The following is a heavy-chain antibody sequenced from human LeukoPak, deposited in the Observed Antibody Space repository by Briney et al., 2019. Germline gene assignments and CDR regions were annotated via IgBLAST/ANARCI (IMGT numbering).Heavy chain of an antibody. D-gene: IGHD1-1*01. CDR2: ISAYNGNT. J-gene: IGHJ5*02. CDR1: GYTFTSYG. CDR3: ALSWSWKNWFDP. V-gene: IGHV1-18*01. Sequence: ASVKVSCKASGYTFTSYGINWVRQAPGQGLEWMGWISAYNGNTNYAQKLQGRVTMTTDTSTSTAYMELRSLRSDDTAVYYCALSWSWKNWFDPWGQGTLVTVSS.